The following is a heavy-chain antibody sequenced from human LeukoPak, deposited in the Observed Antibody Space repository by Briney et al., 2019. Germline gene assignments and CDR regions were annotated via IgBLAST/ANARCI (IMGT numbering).Heavy chain of an antibody. J-gene: IGHJ4*02. Sequence: PSETLSLTCGVPGVSITSGNWWSWVRQPPGKGLEWIGEIYHSGSINYNPSLKSRVTISVDKSKNQFSLKLNSVTAADTAVYYCWHSGYESGLDYWGQGTLVTVSS. V-gene: IGHV4-4*02. CDR2: IYHSGSI. CDR1: GVSITSGNW. CDR3: WHSGYESGLDY. D-gene: IGHD5-12*01.